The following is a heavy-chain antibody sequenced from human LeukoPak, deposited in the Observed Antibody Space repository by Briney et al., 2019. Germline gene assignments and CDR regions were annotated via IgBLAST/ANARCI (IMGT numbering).Heavy chain of an antibody. CDR3: ARDERYDSSGYPFDY. D-gene: IGHD3-22*01. J-gene: IGHJ4*02. Sequence: ASVKVSCKASGGTFSSYAISWVRQAPGQGLEWMGWINPNSGDANYAQKFQGRVTMTRDTSISTAYMELSRLRSDDTAVYYCARDERYDSSGYPFDYWGQGTLVTVSS. V-gene: IGHV1-2*02. CDR2: INPNSGDA. CDR1: GGTFSSYA.